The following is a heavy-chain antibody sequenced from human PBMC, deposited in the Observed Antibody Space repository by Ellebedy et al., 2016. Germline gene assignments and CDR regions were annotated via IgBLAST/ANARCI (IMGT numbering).Heavy chain of an antibody. CDR3: ASPGGSYSLDV. V-gene: IGHV4-34*01. J-gene: IGHJ6*03. Sequence: GSLRLXXAVYGGSFSGYYWSWIRQPPGKGLEWIGEINHSGSTNYNPSLKSRVTMSVDTSKNQFSLKLSSVTAADTAVYYCASPGGSYSLDVWGKGTTVTVSS. D-gene: IGHD3-16*01. CDR2: INHSGST. CDR1: GGSFSGYY.